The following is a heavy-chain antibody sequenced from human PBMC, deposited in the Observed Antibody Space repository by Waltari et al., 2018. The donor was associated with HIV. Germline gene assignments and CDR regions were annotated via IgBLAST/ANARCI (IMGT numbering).Heavy chain of an antibody. V-gene: IGHV3-23*01. J-gene: IGHJ4*02. CDR3: AKRPSSSNLGWYFDY. D-gene: IGHD6-6*01. CDR1: GFTFLNDA. CDR2: ISGSGATT. Sequence: EVQLLESGGGLVQPGGSLRLSCAASGFTFLNDAMTGVRQAPGKGVEWVSVISGSGATTYDAASVKGRFTISRDNSKNTLYLQISSLRAEDTAVYYCAKRPSSSNLGWYFDYWGQGTLVTVSS.